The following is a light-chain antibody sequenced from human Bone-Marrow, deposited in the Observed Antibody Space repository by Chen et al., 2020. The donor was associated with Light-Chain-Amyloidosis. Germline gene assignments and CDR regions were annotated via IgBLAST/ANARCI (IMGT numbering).Light chain of an antibody. CDR1: NIGSKS. CDR3: QVWDSSSDHVV. V-gene: IGLV3-21*04. J-gene: IGLJ2*01. Sequence: SYVLTHPPSVSVAPGKTARITRGGNNIGSKSVHWYQQKPGQAPVLVIYYDSDRPSGIPERFSGSNSGNTATLTISRVEAGDEADYYCQVWDSSSDHVVFGGGTKLTVL. CDR2: YDS.